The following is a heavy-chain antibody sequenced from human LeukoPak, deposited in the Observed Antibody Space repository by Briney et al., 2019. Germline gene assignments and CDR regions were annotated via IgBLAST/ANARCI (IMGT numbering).Heavy chain of an antibody. CDR2: ISSTSSYI. V-gene: IGHV3-21*01. J-gene: IGHJ6*02. Sequence: EGSLRLSCAASGFIFSSYSMNWVRQAPGKGLEWVSFISSTSSYIYYADSVKGRFTISRDNAKNSLYLQMNSLRAEDTAVYYCARGDRYYGMDVWGQGTTVTVSS. CDR1: GFIFSSYS. CDR3: ARGDRYYGMDV.